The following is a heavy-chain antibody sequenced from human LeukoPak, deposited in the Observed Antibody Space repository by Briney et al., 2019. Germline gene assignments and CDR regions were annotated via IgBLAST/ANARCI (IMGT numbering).Heavy chain of an antibody. CDR1: GYSISSGYY. CDR3: ARTRYIAAAGTRYYYYYYMDV. Sequence: SETLSLTCTVSGYSISSGYYWGWIRQPPGKGLEWIGEINHSGSTNYNPSLKSRVTISVDTSKNQFSLKLSSVTAADTAVYYCARTRYIAAAGTRYYYYYYMDVWGKGTTVTVSS. V-gene: IGHV4-38-2*02. CDR2: INHSGST. D-gene: IGHD6-13*01. J-gene: IGHJ6*03.